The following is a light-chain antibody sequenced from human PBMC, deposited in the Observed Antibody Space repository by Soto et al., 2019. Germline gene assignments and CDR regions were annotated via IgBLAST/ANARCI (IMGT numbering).Light chain of an antibody. J-gene: IGKJ2*01. Sequence: DIQLTQSPSTLSASVGARAIIPCRASQTIGTWLAWYQERPGKATRLLIYKASTLERGVPSRFSGSGSGTEFTLTISNLQPEDFATYYCHLYNTYSPTLGQGTKLEI. V-gene: IGKV1-5*03. CDR2: KAS. CDR3: HLYNTYSPT. CDR1: QTIGTW.